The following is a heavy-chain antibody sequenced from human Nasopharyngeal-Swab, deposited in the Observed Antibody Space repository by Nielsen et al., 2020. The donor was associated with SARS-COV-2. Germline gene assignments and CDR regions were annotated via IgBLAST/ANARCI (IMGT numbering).Heavy chain of an antibody. J-gene: IGHJ4*02. V-gene: IGHV3-23*01. D-gene: IGHD6-19*01. CDR3: AKGYSSGWFPYEY. CDR2: ISGSGGTI. CDR1: GFTFSSYH. Sequence: GSLRLSCAASGFTFSSYHMNWVRQAPGKGLEWVSGISGSGGTIYYVDSVKGRFTISRDNSRNSLYLHMSNLRAEDTAIHYCAKGYSSGWFPYEYWGQGTLVTVSS.